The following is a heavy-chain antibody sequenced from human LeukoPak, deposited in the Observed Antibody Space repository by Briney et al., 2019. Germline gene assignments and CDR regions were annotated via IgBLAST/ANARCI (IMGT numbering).Heavy chain of an antibody. D-gene: IGHD1-1*01. CDR1: GFTFSSYA. CDR2: ISGSGDST. CDR3: AKGHSAHGTGFDC. Sequence: PGGSLRPSCAASGFTFSSYAMSWVRQAPGKGLEWVSAISGSGDSTYYVDSVKGRFTISRDNFKNTLYLQMNSLRVEDTAVYYCAKGHSAHGTGFDCWGQGTLVIVSS. V-gene: IGHV3-23*01. J-gene: IGHJ4*02.